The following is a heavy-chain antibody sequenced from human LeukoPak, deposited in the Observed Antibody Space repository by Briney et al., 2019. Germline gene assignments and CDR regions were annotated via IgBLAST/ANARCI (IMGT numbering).Heavy chain of an antibody. D-gene: IGHD3-16*01. Sequence: SETLSLTCTVSGGSVSSGSYYWSWIRQPPGKGLEWLGYIYYSGSTNYNPSLKSRVTISVDTSKNQFSLKLSSVTAADTAVYYCARVEITFGGSIDYWGQGTLVTVSS. CDR1: GGSVSSGSYY. CDR3: ARVEITFGGSIDY. J-gene: IGHJ4*02. CDR2: IYYSGST. V-gene: IGHV4-61*01.